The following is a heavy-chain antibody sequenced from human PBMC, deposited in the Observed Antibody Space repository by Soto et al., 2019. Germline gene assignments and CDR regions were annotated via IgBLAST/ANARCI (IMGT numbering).Heavy chain of an antibody. D-gene: IGHD3-3*01. J-gene: IGHJ6*02. CDR1: GYTFTSYG. CDR3: ARPCLEWLLYRPDRYYYYGMDV. V-gene: IGHV1-18*01. Sequence: GASVKVSCKASGYTFTSYGISWVRQAPGQGLEWMGWISAYNGNTNYGQKLQGRVTMTTDTSTSTAYMELRSLGSDDTAVYYCARPCLEWLLYRPDRYYYYGMDVWGQGTTVTACS. CDR2: ISAYNGNT.